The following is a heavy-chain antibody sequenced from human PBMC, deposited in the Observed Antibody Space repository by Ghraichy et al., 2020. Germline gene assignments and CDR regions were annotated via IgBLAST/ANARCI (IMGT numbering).Heavy chain of an antibody. CDR2: IIPILGIA. D-gene: IGHD5-12*01. V-gene: IGHV1-69*02. J-gene: IGHJ4*02. CDR3: ATSRRVAMRAFDY. CDR1: GGTFSSYT. Sequence: SVKVSCKASGGTFSSYTISWVRQAPGQGLEWMGRIIPILGIANYAQKFQGRVTITADKSTSTAYMELSSLRSEDTAVYYCATSRRVAMRAFDYWGQGTLGTVSS.